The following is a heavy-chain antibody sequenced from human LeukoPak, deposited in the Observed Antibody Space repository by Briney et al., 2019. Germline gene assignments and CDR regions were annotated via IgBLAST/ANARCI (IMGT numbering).Heavy chain of an antibody. V-gene: IGHV1-46*01. J-gene: IGHJ4*02. CDR1: GYTFTSYY. Sequence: ASVKVSCKASGYTFTSYYMHWVRQAPGQGLEWMGIINPSGGSTSYAQKFQGRVTMTTDTSTSTAYIALRSLRSNGTAVYYCARGEDYYDNSGYYSPGYFDYWGQGTLVTVSS. CDR2: INPSGGST. D-gene: IGHD3-22*01. CDR3: ARGEDYYDNSGYYSPGYFDY.